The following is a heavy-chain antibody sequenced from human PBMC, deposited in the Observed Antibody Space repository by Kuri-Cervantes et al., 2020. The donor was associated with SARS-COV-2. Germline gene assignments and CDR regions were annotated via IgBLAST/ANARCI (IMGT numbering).Heavy chain of an antibody. D-gene: IGHD6-13*01. CDR3: ARDVSGYSSSWYGPYYFDY. CDR2: TCYRSKWYN. V-gene: IGHV6-1*01. CDR1: GDSVSSNSAA. J-gene: IGHJ4*02. Sequence: SQTLSLTCAISGDSVSSNSAAWNWIRQSPSRGLEWLGRTCYRSKWYNDYAVSVKSRITINPDTSKNQFSLQLNSVTPEDTAVYYCARDVSGYSSSWYGPYYFDYWGQGTLVTVSS.